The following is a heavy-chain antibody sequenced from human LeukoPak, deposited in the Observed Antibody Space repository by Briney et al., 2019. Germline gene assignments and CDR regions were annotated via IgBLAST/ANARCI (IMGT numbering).Heavy chain of an antibody. J-gene: IGHJ4*02. D-gene: IGHD3-10*01. CDR1: GYTFTSYY. CDR2: INPSGGST. V-gene: IGHV1-46*01. Sequence: GASVKVSCKASGYTFTSYYMHWVRQAPGQGLEWMGIINPSGGSTSYAQKFQGRVTMTRDTSTSTVYMELSSLRSEDTAVYYCARGLYGSGSYYNVPHYWGQGTLVTASS. CDR3: ARGLYGSGSYYNVPHY.